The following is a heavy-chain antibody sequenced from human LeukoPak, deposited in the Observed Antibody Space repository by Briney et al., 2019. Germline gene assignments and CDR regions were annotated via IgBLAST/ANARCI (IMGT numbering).Heavy chain of an antibody. CDR2: IIPIFGTA. CDR1: GGTFSSYA. J-gene: IGHJ6*03. CDR3: ARAPYCSGGSCYPDGYYYYMDV. D-gene: IGHD2-15*01. V-gene: IGHV1-69*06. Sequence: SVKVSCKASGGTFSSYAISWVRQAPGQGLEWMGGIIPIFGTANYAQKFQGRVTITADKSTSTAYMELSSLRSEDTAVYYCARAPYCSGGSCYPDGYYYYMDVWGKGTTVTVSS.